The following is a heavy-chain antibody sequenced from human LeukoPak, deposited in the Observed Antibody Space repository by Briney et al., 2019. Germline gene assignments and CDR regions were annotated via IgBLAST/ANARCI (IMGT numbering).Heavy chain of an antibody. CDR3: ARLTLEWLFDY. CDR1: GGSFDSKY. D-gene: IGHD3-3*01. Sequence: PSETLSLTCSVSGGSFDSKYWSWIRQPPGKGLEWIGYIYTSGSTNYNPSLKSRVTISVDTSKNQFSLKLSSVTAADTAVYYCARLTLEWLFDYWGQGTLVTISS. J-gene: IGHJ4*02. V-gene: IGHV4-4*09. CDR2: IYTSGST.